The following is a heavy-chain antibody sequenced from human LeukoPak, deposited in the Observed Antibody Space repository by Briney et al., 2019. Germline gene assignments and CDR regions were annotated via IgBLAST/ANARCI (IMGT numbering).Heavy chain of an antibody. D-gene: IGHD3-9*01. CDR3: ARSGRSDILTGYSFDY. V-gene: IGHV4-30-2*01. CDR1: GGSISSGGYS. J-gene: IGHJ4*02. CDR2: IYHSGST. Sequence: PSETLSLTCAVSGGSISSGGYSWSWIRQPPGTGLEGIVYIYHSGSTSYNPPLKSRVTISVDMSKNQFSLKLSSVTAADTAVYYCARSGRSDILTGYSFDYWGQGTLVTVSS.